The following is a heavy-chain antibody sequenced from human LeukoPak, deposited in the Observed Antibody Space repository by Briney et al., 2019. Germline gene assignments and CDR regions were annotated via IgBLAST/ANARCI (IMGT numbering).Heavy chain of an antibody. V-gene: IGHV1-2*02. J-gene: IGHJ4*02. CDR2: INPGNGAT. Sequence: ASVKVSCKASGYSLSDYHLHWVRQAPRQGLEWMGDINPGNGATKYAQKFQGRVTMTRDTSISTVYMDLSGLTPDDTAVYYCARDPQYTFGYPTYDCWGQGTLVTVSS. CDR1: GYSLSDYH. CDR3: ARDPQYTFGYPTYDC. D-gene: IGHD2-2*03.